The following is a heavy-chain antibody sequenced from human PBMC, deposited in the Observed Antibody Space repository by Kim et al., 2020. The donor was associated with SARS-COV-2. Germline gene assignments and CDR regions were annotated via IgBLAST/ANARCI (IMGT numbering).Heavy chain of an antibody. D-gene: IGHD3-3*01. Sequence: GGSLRLSCAASGFTFSSYAMHWVRQAPGKGLEWVAVISFDGNTQFYGDSVRGRFTVSRDNSNNTLFLQMNSLRTEDTAIYYCATTARGTYYDFWSGVDYWGQGTLVTVPS. CDR3: ATTARGTYYDFWSGVDY. CDR1: GFTFSSYA. CDR2: ISFDGNTQ. V-gene: IGHV3-30-3*01. J-gene: IGHJ4*02.